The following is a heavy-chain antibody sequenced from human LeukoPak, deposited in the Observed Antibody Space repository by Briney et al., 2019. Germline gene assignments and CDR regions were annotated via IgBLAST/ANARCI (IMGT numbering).Heavy chain of an antibody. CDR3: AVFVAAAGIFDY. V-gene: IGHV1-69*13. J-gene: IGHJ4*02. CDR2: IIPIFGTA. Sequence: SVKVSCKASGGTFSSYAISWVRQAPGQGLEWMGGIIPIFGTANYAQKFQGRVAITADESTSTAYMELSSLRSEDTAVYYCAVFVAAAGIFDYWGQGTLVTVSS. CDR1: GGTFSSYA. D-gene: IGHD6-13*01.